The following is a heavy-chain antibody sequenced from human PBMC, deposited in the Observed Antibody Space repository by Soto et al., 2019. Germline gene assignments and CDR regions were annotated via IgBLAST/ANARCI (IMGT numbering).Heavy chain of an antibody. J-gene: IGHJ5*02. V-gene: IGHV4-39*01. D-gene: IGHD6-13*01. Sequence: SETLSLTCTDSAGSISCSGLQWGWSRQPPGKALEWIGSIYYSGSTYYSPSLKSRVTISVDTTKNQFSRKLSSATAADTAVYYCARRERAAGTDWWFDPWGQGTLVTVSS. CDR2: IYYSGST. CDR3: ARRERAAGTDWWFDP. CDR1: AGSISCSGLQ.